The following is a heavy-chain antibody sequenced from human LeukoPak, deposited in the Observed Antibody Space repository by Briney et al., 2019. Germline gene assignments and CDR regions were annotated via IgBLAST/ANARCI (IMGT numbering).Heavy chain of an antibody. Sequence: SETLSLTCALYGGSFSGYYWSWIRHPPGKWLEWIGEINHSGSTNYNPSLKSRVTISVDTSKNQFSLKLSSVTAADTGVYYCARRGRGYSYGSQPIDYWGQGTLVTVSS. CDR3: ARRGRGYSYGSQPIDY. J-gene: IGHJ4*02. V-gene: IGHV4-34*01. CDR1: GGSFSGYY. D-gene: IGHD5-18*01. CDR2: INHSGST.